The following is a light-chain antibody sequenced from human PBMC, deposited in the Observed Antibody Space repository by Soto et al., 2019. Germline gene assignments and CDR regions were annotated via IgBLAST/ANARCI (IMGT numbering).Light chain of an antibody. Sequence: PGARATLSCRASQSVSSSFLAWYQQKPGQAPRLLIYGASSRATGIPDRFSGSGSGTDFTLTISRLEPEDVAVYYCQQDGSSPLTFGGGTKVEIK. CDR2: GAS. J-gene: IGKJ4*01. CDR3: QQDGSSPLT. V-gene: IGKV3-20*01. CDR1: QSVSSSF.